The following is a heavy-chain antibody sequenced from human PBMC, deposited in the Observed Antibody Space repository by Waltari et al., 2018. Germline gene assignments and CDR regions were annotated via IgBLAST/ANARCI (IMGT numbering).Heavy chain of an antibody. Sequence: EVQLVQSGAEVKKPGATVKISCKASGYTFTDYYMPWVQQAPGKGLGWKGRVDPEDGETINAEKFQGRVTITADTSTDTAYMELSSLRSEDTAVYYCATEYNWNYDAWFDPWGQGTLVTVSS. CDR1: GYTFTDYY. CDR2: VDPEDGET. CDR3: ATEYNWNYDAWFDP. D-gene: IGHD1-7*01. J-gene: IGHJ5*02. V-gene: IGHV1-69-2*01.